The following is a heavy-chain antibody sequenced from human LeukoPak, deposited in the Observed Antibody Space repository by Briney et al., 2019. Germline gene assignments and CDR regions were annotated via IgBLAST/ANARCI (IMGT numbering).Heavy chain of an antibody. CDR3: ARINQWLVSVDY. CDR2: IYYSGST. V-gene: IGHV4-39*01. Sequence: PSETLSLTCTVSGGSISSSSYYWGWIRQPPGKGLEWIGSIYYSGSTYYNPPLKSRVTISVDTSKNQFSLKLSSVTAADTAVYYCARINQWLVSVDYWGQGTLVTVSS. J-gene: IGHJ4*02. CDR1: GGSISSSSYY. D-gene: IGHD6-19*01.